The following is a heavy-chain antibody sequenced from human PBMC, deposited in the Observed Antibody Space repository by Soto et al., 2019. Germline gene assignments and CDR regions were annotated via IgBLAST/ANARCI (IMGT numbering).Heavy chain of an antibody. J-gene: IGHJ4*02. D-gene: IGHD3-10*01. Sequence: SETLSLTGTVSNGSLSSNYWSWFRQSPGKGLEWIGNIYSSGSTNYNPSLKRRLTMSVDTPNHQFTLKLSSVTAADTGLYFCASSSMVPVDFFDYWGQGTPVTVSS. CDR3: ASSSMVPVDFFDY. CDR2: IYSSGST. CDR1: NGSLSSNY. V-gene: IGHV4-59*01.